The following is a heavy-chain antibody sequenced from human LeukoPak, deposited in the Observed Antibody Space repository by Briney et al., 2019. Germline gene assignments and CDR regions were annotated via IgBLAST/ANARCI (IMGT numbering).Heavy chain of an antibody. CDR2: INPNSGGT. J-gene: IGHJ4*02. CDR1: GYTVTCYY. D-gene: IGHD4-17*01. V-gene: IGHV1-2*02. CDR3: ARSPSVGDYLDY. Sequence: GASVKVSRKASGYTVTCYYMHWVRQAPGQGREWRGWINPNSGGTNYAQKLQGRVTMTTDTSTTTAYMELRSLRSDDTAVYYCARSPSVGDYLDYWGQGTLVTVSS.